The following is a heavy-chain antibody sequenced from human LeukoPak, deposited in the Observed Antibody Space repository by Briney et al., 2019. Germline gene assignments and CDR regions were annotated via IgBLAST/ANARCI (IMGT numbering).Heavy chain of an antibody. CDR3: AGRGVEYCSSTSCQDV. CDR1: GFTLSNYN. Sequence: PGGSLRLSCAASGFTLSNYNMNWVRQAPGKGLEWVSYISHSSSIIYNADSVKGGFTISRDTAKNLLYLQMNSLRAEDTAVYYCAGRGVEYCSSTSCQDVWGKGTTVTVSS. CDR2: ISHSSSII. V-gene: IGHV3-48*01. D-gene: IGHD2-2*01. J-gene: IGHJ6*04.